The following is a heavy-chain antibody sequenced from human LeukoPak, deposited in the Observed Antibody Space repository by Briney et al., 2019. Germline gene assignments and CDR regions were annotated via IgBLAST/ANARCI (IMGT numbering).Heavy chain of an antibody. CDR1: GYTFTGYY. Sequence: ASVKVSCKASGYTFTGYYMHWVRQAPGQGLEWMGRINPNSGGTNYAQKFQGRVTMTRDTSISTAYMELSRLRSDDTAVYYCARDKSMVTMRSRPFFDFWGQGTLVTVSS. D-gene: IGHD2-21*02. V-gene: IGHV1-2*06. CDR2: INPNSGGT. J-gene: IGHJ4*02. CDR3: ARDKSMVTMRSRPFFDF.